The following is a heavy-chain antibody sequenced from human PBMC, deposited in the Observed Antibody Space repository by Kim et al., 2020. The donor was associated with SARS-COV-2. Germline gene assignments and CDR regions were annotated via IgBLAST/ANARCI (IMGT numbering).Heavy chain of an antibody. V-gene: IGHV3-23*01. CDR1: GFTFSSYA. J-gene: IGHJ2*01. CDR3: AKERSIITGTTASWYFDL. CDR2: ISGSGGST. Sequence: GGSLRLSCAASGFTFSSYAMSWVRQAPGKGLEWVSAISGSGGSTYYADSVKGRFTISRDNSKNTLYLQMNSLRAEDTAVYYCAKERSIITGTTASWYFDLWGRGTLVTVSS. D-gene: IGHD1-7*01.